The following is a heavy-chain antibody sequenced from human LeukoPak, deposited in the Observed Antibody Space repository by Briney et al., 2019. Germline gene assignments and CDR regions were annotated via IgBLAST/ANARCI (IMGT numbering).Heavy chain of an antibody. D-gene: IGHD3-16*02. V-gene: IGHV4-38-2*02. J-gene: IGHJ4*02. CDR2: IYHSGST. Sequence: SGTLSLTCTVSGYSISSGYYWGWIRQPPGKGLEWIGSIYHSGSTYYNPSLKSRVTISVDTSKNQFSLKLSSVTAADTAVYYCARVTLDYDYVWGSYRYPGNFVYWGQGTLVTVSS. CDR3: ARVTLDYDYVWGSYRYPGNFVY. CDR1: GYSISSGYY.